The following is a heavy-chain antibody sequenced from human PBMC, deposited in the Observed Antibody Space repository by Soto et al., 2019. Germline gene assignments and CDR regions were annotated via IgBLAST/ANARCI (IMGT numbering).Heavy chain of an antibody. D-gene: IGHD2-2*01. CDR2: INPTTGGT. Sequence: QVQLVQSGAEVKKPGASVKVSCKASGYTFTGNYMHWVRQAPGQGLEWMALINPTTGGTNYAQKFKGRVTMTWDTSISTAYMELTRLTSDDTAIYYCARGYCSSIGCSHYFDFWGQGTLVTVSS. CDR1: GYTFTGNY. CDR3: ARGYCSSIGCSHYFDF. J-gene: IGHJ4*02. V-gene: IGHV1-2*02.